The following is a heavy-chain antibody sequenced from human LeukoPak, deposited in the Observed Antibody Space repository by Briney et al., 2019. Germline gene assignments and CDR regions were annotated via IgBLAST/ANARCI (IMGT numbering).Heavy chain of an antibody. CDR1: GYTFSGYY. CDR3: ARYYIEGRCFDY. D-gene: IGHD3-10*01. V-gene: IGHV1-2*02. J-gene: IGHJ4*02. Sequence: ASVKVSCKASGYTFSGYYMHWVRQAPGQGLEWMGWINLNSGGTNYAQKFQGRVTMTRDTSIRTAYMELSRLRSDDTAMYYCARYYIEGRCFDYWGQGTLVTVSS. CDR2: INLNSGGT.